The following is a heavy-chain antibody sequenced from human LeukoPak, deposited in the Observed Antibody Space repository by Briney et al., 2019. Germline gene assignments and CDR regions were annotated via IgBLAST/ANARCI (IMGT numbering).Heavy chain of an antibody. CDR3: ARSVSGDRRMDY. J-gene: IGHJ4*02. CDR2: IYYGGST. CDR1: GGSISSSSYY. V-gene: IGHV4-39*07. Sequence: PSETLSLTCTVSGGSISSSSYYWGWIRQPPGKGPEWIGSIYYGGSTNYNPSLKSRATISVDASKNQFSLKLSSVTAADTAVYYCARSVSGDRRMDYWGQGTLVTVSS. D-gene: IGHD3-22*01.